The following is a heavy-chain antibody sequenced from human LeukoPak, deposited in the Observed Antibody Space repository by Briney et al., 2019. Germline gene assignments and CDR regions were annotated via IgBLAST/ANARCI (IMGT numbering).Heavy chain of an antibody. V-gene: IGHV3-7*03. D-gene: IGHD2/OR15-2a*01. J-gene: IGHJ4*02. CDR1: GFGFSGYW. CDR2: IKEDGSEK. CDR3: ARRGSKDY. Sequence: GGSLRLSCAASGFGFSGYWMTWVRQAPGKGLEWVANIKEDGSEKYYADFVKGRFTISRDNAKNSLDLQMNSLRAEDTAVYYCARRGSKDYWGQGTLVTVSS.